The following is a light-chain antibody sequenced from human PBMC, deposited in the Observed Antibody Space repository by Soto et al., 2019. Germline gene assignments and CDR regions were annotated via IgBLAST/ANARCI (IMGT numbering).Light chain of an antibody. CDR3: MQALHSPWT. CDR1: QSLPHSNGYHY. Sequence: DIVMTQSPLSLPVTPGEPASVSCSSSQSLPHSNGYHYLDWYLQKPGQSPQLLIYLGSNRASGVPDRFSGSGSGTDFTLKISRVEAEDVGVYYCMQALHSPWTFGQGTKVEIK. V-gene: IGKV2-28*01. CDR2: LGS. J-gene: IGKJ1*01.